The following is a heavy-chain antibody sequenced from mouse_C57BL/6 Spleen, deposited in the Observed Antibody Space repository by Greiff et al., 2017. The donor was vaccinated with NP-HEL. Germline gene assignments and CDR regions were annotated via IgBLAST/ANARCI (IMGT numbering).Heavy chain of an antibody. V-gene: IGHV5-17*01. Sequence: EVMLVESGGGLVKPGGSLKLSCAASGFTFSDYGMHWVRQAPEKGLEWVAYISSGSSTIYYADTVKGRFTISRDNAKNTLFLQMTSLRSEDTAMYYCARDGSSYVWYFDVWGTGTTVTVSS. CDR3: ARDGSSYVWYFDV. CDR2: ISSGSSTI. D-gene: IGHD1-1*01. J-gene: IGHJ1*03. CDR1: GFTFSDYG.